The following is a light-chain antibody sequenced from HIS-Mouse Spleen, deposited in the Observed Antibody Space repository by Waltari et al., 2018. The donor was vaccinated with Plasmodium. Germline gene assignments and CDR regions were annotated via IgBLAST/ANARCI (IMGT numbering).Light chain of an antibody. CDR1: SSDVGGYNY. CDR2: DVS. CDR3: SSYTSSRGPVV. J-gene: IGLJ2*01. Sequence: QSALTQPASVSGSPGQSITISCTGTSSDVGGYNYVSWYQQHPGKAPKLMIYDVSNRHSGVSNRFSGSKSGNTASLTISGLQAEDEADYYCSSYTSSRGPVVFGGGTKLTVL. V-gene: IGLV2-14*03.